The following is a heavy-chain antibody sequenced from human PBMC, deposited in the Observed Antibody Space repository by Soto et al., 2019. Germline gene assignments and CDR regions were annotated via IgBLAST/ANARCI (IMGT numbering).Heavy chain of an antibody. CDR2: TYYRSKWYN. D-gene: IGHD5-12*01. CDR1: GNSVSSTSAA. V-gene: IGHV6-1*01. Sequence: QVQLQQSGLGLLKPSQTLSLTCAISGNSVSSTSAAWHWIRQSPSRGLEWLGRTYYRSKWYNEYGVSVKSRITINPDTSKNQFSLHLNSVTPEDTAMYYCATEAGYNSRGGNWFDPWGQGTLVTVSS. CDR3: ATEAGYNSRGGNWFDP. J-gene: IGHJ5*02.